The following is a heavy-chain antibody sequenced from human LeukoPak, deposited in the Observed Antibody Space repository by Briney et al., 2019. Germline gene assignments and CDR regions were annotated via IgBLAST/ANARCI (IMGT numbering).Heavy chain of an antibody. Sequence: PSETLSLTCTVSGGSISSYYWSWIRQPPGKGLEWIGYIYYSGSTNYNPSLKSRVTISVDTSKNQFSLKLSSVTAADTAVYYCARDPQGYDFWSGPKSWFDPWGQATLVTVSS. V-gene: IGHV4-59*01. J-gene: IGHJ5*02. CDR2: IYYSGST. CDR3: ARDPQGYDFWSGPKSWFDP. D-gene: IGHD3-3*01. CDR1: GGSISSYY.